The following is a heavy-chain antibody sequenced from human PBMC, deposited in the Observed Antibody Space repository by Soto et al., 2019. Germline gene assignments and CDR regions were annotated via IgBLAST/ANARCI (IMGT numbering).Heavy chain of an antibody. D-gene: IGHD5-18*01. J-gene: IGHJ4*02. V-gene: IGHV1-69*13. CDR2: IIPIFGTA. Sequence: SVKVSCKASGGTLSSYAISWVRQAPGQGLEWMGGIIPIFGTANYAQKFQGRVTITADESTSTAYMELSSLRSEDTAVYYCASPVDIAMEIFRLWGRGTLVTVSS. CDR1: GGTLSSYA. CDR3: ASPVDIAMEIFRL.